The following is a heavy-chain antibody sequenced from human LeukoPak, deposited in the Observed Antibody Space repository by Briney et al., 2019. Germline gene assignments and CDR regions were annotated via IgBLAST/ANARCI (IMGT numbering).Heavy chain of an antibody. V-gene: IGHV4-59*08. D-gene: IGHD6-13*01. CDR1: GGSIRSFY. Sequence: KPSETLSLTCTVSGGSIRSFYWSWIRQPPGKGLEWIGYSYYGGSTNYNPSLKSRVTISVDTSKDQFSLKLSSVTAADTAVYYCVRGMGIAPKFDPWGQGTLVTVSS. CDR2: SYYGGST. CDR3: VRGMGIAPKFDP. J-gene: IGHJ5*02.